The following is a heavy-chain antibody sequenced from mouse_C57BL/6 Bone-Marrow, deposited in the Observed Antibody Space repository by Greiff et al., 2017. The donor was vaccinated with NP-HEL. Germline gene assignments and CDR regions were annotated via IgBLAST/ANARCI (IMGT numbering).Heavy chain of an antibody. Sequence: EVQLVESGPGLVKPSQSLSLTCSVTGYSITSGYYWNWIRQFPGNKLEWMGYISYDGSNNYNPSLKNRISITRDTSKNQFFLKLNSVTTEDTATYYCARGLWSHWYFDVWGTGTTVTVSS. V-gene: IGHV3-6*01. J-gene: IGHJ1*03. CDR2: ISYDGSN. D-gene: IGHD1-1*02. CDR1: GYSITSGYY. CDR3: ARGLWSHWYFDV.